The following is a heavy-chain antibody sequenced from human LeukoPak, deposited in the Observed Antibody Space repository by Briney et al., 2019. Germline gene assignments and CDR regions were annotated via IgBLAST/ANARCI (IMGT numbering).Heavy chain of an antibody. CDR1: GGSISSYY. CDR2: IYYGGST. V-gene: IGHV4-59*13. CDR3: ARARLDSSGRFDY. J-gene: IGHJ4*02. Sequence: SETLSLTCTVSGGSISSYYWSWIRQPPGEGLEWLGYIYYGGSTDYNPSLKSRVTISKDTSKTQFSLRLSSVTAADTAVYYCARARLDSSGRFDYWGQGTLVTVSS. D-gene: IGHD3-22*01.